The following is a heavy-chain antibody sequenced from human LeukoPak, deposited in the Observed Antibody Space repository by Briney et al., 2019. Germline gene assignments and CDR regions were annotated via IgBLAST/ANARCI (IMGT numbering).Heavy chain of an antibody. D-gene: IGHD3-22*01. V-gene: IGHV3-23*01. CDR1: GFTFSSYA. J-gene: IGHJ6*02. CDR3: AKELGMDSSGYYYGYYYYGTDV. CDR2: ISGSGGST. Sequence: GGSLRLSCAASGFTFSSYAMSWVRQAPGKGLEWVSAISGSGGSTYYADSVKGRFTISRDNSKNTLYLQMNSLRAEDTAVYYCAKELGMDSSGYYYGYYYYGTDVWGQGTTVIVSS.